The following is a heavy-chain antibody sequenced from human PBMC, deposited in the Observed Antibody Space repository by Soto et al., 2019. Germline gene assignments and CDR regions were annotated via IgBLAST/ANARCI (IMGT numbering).Heavy chain of an antibody. D-gene: IGHD1-1*01. Sequence: PETLSVTCAVYDGSFSVYYWSWIRQPPGKGLDRIGDISHSGGSNQNPSLKSRVTISVDTSKNQFSLKLKSLTAADTAVYYCARGIATTTAVQGDAHDNCYFDSWGLGTRVTVSS. CDR2: ISHSGGS. CDR1: DGSFSVYY. CDR3: ARGIATTTAVQGDAHDNCYFDS. J-gene: IGHJ4*02. V-gene: IGHV4-34*01.